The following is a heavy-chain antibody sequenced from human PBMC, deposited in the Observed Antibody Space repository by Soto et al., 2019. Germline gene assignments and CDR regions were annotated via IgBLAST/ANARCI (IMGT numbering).Heavy chain of an antibody. Sequence: SVKVSCKASGGTFSSYAISWVRQAPGQGLEWMGGITPIFGTANYAQKFQGRVTITADESTSTAYMELSSLRSEDTAVYYCARVPDFDYGDNYYYYYGVDVWGQGTTVTVSS. V-gene: IGHV1-69*13. CDR1: GGTFSSYA. D-gene: IGHD4-17*01. CDR3: ARVPDFDYGDNYYYYYGVDV. J-gene: IGHJ6*02. CDR2: ITPIFGTA.